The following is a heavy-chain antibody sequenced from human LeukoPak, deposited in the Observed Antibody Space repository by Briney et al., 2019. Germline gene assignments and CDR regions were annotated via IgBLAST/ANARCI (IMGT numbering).Heavy chain of an antibody. D-gene: IGHD3-10*01. J-gene: IGHJ4*02. Sequence: GGSMRLSCAASGFTFSIYWMSWVRQAPGKGLEGVANINQDGSEKYYVDSVKGRITISRDNTKTSLYLQRNSRRDEATAVYYCARDDYYCSGSLVFWRQGTLVSVSS. V-gene: IGHV3-7*01. CDR3: ARDDYYCSGSLVF. CDR2: INQDGSEK. CDR1: GFTFSIYW.